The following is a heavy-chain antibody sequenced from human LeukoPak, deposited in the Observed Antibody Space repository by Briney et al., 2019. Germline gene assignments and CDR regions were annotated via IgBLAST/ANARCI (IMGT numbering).Heavy chain of an antibody. D-gene: IGHD6-6*01. CDR2: LYYSGRT. CDR3: ARLQISSSLDY. V-gene: IGHV4-59*08. Sequence: SETLSLTCTVSGDSISSYFWCWIRQPPGKGLEWIGCLYYSGRTNYSPSLTSRVTLSADTSKNQFSLKLSSVTAAATAVYYCARLQISSSLDYWGQGTLDTVSS. J-gene: IGHJ4*02. CDR1: GDSISSYF.